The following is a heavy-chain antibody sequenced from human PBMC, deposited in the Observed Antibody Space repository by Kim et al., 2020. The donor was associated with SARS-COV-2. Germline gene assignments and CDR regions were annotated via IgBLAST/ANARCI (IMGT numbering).Heavy chain of an antibody. V-gene: IGHV3-11*01. D-gene: IGHD2-15*01. CDR1: DLTFSDHY. CDR3: VRGGGGGPFVGFDI. CDR2: ISPTGRIR. J-gene: IGHJ3*02. Sequence: GGSLRLSCIASDLTFSDHYMSWIRQAPGKGLEWVADISPTGRIRYYADSVKGRFSLSRDNGQMSIYLQMDSLRGGDTAVYYCVRGGGGGPFVGFDIWGQGTMVTVSS.